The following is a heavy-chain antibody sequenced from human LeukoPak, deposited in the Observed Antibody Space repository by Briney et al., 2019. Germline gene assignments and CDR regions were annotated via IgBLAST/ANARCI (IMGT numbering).Heavy chain of an antibody. CDR2: ISGSGDNT. Sequence: GGSLRLSCAASGFTFSSYWMSWVRQAPGKGPEWVSGISGSGDNTYYADSVKGRFTISRDNSKNTLYVQVNSLGTEDTAAYYCAKGSYYDSSGSFYFDYWGQGTLVTVSS. D-gene: IGHD3-22*01. J-gene: IGHJ4*02. CDR3: AKGSYYDSSGSFYFDY. V-gene: IGHV3-23*01. CDR1: GFTFSSYW.